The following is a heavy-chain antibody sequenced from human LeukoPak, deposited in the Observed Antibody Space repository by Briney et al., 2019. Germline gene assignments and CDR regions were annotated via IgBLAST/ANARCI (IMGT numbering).Heavy chain of an antibody. J-gene: IGHJ4*02. CDR1: GFTFSNYD. Sequence: GGSLRLSCAASGFTFSNYDMGWVRRAPGKGLEWVSVISAGGNNTLYADSVRGRFTISRDNSRNAVDLQMNSLRAEDTAVYYCGKRSTSLRGRGNYWGQGALVTVSS. CDR3: GKRSTSLRGRGNY. CDR2: ISAGGNNT. V-gene: IGHV3-23*01. D-gene: IGHD2-2*01.